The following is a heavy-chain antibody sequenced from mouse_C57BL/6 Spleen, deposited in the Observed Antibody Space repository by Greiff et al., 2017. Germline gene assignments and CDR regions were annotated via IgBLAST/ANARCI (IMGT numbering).Heavy chain of an antibody. Sequence: VQLQQSGPELVKPGASVKISCKASGYTFTDYYMNWVKQSHGKSLEWIGDINPNNGGTSYNQKFKGKATLTVDKSSSTAYMELRSLTSEDSAVYYCARDPYYYGSSPNFDYWGQGTTLTVSS. D-gene: IGHD1-1*01. CDR1: GYTFTDYY. J-gene: IGHJ2*01. V-gene: IGHV1-26*01. CDR2: INPNNGGT. CDR3: ARDPYYYGSSPNFDY.